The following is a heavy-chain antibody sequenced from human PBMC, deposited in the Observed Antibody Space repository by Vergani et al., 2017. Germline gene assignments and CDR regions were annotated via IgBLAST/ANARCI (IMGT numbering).Heavy chain of an antibody. CDR3: ARGPYWREAGVPHFDY. CDR2: IWFDGSNK. D-gene: IGHD6-13*01. CDR1: EFTFSNYG. Sequence: QVQLVESGGGVVQPGRSLRLSCAASEFTFSNYGMHWVRQASGKGLEWVAVIWFDGSNKYYADSLKGRFTISRDNSKNTLYLQMNSLRAEDTAIYYCARGPYWREAGVPHFDYWGQGTLVTVSS. J-gene: IGHJ4*02. V-gene: IGHV3-33*01.